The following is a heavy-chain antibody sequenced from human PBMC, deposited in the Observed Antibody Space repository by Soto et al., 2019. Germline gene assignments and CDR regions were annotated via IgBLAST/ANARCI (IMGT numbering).Heavy chain of an antibody. J-gene: IGHJ5*02. CDR2: MNPNSGNT. V-gene: IGHV1-8*01. D-gene: IGHD3-16*01. CDR1: GYTFTSYD. Sequence: ASVKVSCKASGYTFTSYDINWVRQATGQGLEWMGWMNPNSGNTGYAQKFQGRVTMTRNTSISTAYMELSSLRSEDTAVYYCAREGYDYIWGSLVGLDPWGQGTLVTVSS. CDR3: AREGYDYIWGSLVGLDP.